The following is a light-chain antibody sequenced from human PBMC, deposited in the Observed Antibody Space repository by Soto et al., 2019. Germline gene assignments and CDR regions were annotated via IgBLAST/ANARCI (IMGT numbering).Light chain of an antibody. V-gene: IGLV1-44*01. Sequence: QSVLTQPSSASGTPGQTVTISCSGTSSNFGTNTVNWYRQVPGTAPKLLIFNDNVRPSGVPGRFSGSRSGTSASLAITGLQSEDGADYYCAAWDGSLNVVLLGGGTKLTVL. J-gene: IGLJ2*01. CDR2: NDN. CDR3: AAWDGSLNVVL. CDR1: SSNFGTNT.